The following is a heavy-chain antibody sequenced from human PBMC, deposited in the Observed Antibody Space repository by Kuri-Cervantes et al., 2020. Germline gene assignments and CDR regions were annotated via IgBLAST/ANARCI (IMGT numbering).Heavy chain of an antibody. CDR2: ISSSSSTI. Sequence: GESLKISCAASGFTFSSYSMNWVRQAPGKGLEWVSYISSSSSTIYYADSVEGRFTISRDNAKNSLYLQMNSLRAEDTAVYYCARARGYCTNGVCSPFDYWGQGTLVTDSS. V-gene: IGHV3-48*01. CDR3: ARARGYCTNGVCSPFDY. J-gene: IGHJ4*02. D-gene: IGHD2-8*01. CDR1: GFTFSSYS.